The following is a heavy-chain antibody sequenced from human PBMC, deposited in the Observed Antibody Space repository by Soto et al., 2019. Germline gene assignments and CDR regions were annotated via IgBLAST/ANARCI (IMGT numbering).Heavy chain of an antibody. V-gene: IGHV3-23*01. J-gene: IGHJ5*02. CDR1: GFTFSSYS. D-gene: IGHD6-6*01. Sequence: GGSLRLSCAASGFTFSSYSMAWVRQAPGKGLEWVSSISGRGDRTYDAASVKGRFTLSRDNSSNTLALQMNRLSAEDTALDYCSRGRYSHSCEWFDPWGRGALVTVSS. CDR3: SRGRYSHSCEWFDP. CDR2: ISGRGDRT.